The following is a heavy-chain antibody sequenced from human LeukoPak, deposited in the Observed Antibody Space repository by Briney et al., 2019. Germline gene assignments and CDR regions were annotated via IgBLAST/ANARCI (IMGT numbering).Heavy chain of an antibody. V-gene: IGHV1-2*02. CDR2: INPRSGST. Sequence: ASVKVSCKTSGYSFTDNYIFWVRQAPGEGPEWMGWINPRSGSTDYAQKFQGRATLTSDTSISTVHLELTRLKSDDTAVYYCARGATYYASGTFYPWGQGTLVTVSS. J-gene: IGHJ5*02. CDR3: ARGATYYASGTFYP. CDR1: GYSFTDNY. D-gene: IGHD3-10*01.